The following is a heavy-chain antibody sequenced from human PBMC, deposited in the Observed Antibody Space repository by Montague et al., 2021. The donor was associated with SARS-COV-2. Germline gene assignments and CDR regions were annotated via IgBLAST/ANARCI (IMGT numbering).Heavy chain of an antibody. J-gene: IGHJ6*02. CDR2: TYYRFKWYN. V-gene: IGHV6-1*01. CDR3: TSGREGNYNVIDV. CDR1: GDSVSSNSAT. D-gene: IGHD1-1*01. Sequence: CAISGDSVSSNSATWNWVRQSPSRGLEWLGRTYYRFKWYNDYAVXXRCRVTINPDTSKNQFSLQLNSVTPEDTAIYYCTSGREGNYNVIDVWGQGTTVTVSS.